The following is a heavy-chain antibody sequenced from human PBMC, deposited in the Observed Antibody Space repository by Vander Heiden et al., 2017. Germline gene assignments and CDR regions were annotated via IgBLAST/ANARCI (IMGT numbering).Heavy chain of an antibody. D-gene: IGHD3-3*01. CDR3: ARIGRDGDFLEWLRFDY. J-gene: IGHJ4*02. V-gene: IGHV1-69*01. Sequence: QVQLVQSGAEVQKPGSSVKVSCKASGGTFRSYAISWVRQAPGQGLEWMGGIIPIVGTANYAQKFQGRGTITADESTSTAYMELSSRRSEDTAVYYCARIGRDGDFLEWLRFDYWGQGTLVTVSS. CDR2: IIPIVGTA. CDR1: GGTFRSYA.